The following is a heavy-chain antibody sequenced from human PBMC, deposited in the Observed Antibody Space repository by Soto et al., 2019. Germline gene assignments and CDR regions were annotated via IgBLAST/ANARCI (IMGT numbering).Heavy chain of an antibody. CDR3: AREYGGSRVFDY. D-gene: IGHD1-26*01. J-gene: IGHJ4*02. CDR1: GYSFTNYF. Sequence: QVQLVQSGAEVNKPGASVKVSCKTSGYSFTNYFIHWVRQAPGQGLEWMGIINPSADTTNYPQKFQGRVTVTRDTSTSTVYMELRSLRSEDTAVYFCAREYGGSRVFDYWGQGTLVTVSS. V-gene: IGHV1-46*01. CDR2: INPSADTT.